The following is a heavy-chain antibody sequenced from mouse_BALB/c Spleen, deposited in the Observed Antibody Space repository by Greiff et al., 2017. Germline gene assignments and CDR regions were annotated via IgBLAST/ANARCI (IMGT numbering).Heavy chain of an antibody. CDR3: ARHDGYYWFAE. J-gene: IGHJ3*01. Sequence: EVQLVESGGGLVKPGGSLKLSCAASGFAFSSYDMSWVRQTPEKRLEWVAYISSGGGSTYYPDTVKGRFTISRDNAKNTLYLQMSSLKSEYTAMYYCARHDGYYWFAEWGQGTLVTVSA. CDR2: ISSGGGST. CDR1: GFAFSSYD. V-gene: IGHV5-12-1*01. D-gene: IGHD2-3*01.